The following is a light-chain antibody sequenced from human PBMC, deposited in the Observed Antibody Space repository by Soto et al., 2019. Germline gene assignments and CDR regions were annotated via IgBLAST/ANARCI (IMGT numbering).Light chain of an antibody. CDR1: QSVNRN. Sequence: EIVMTQSPATLSVSPGERATLSCRASQSVNRNLAWYQQKPGQTPRLLIYDASSRDTGIPARFSGSGSGTDFTLTISSLQSEDFAVYYCQQYNNWPLTFGGGTNVEI. V-gene: IGKV3-15*01. CDR2: DAS. J-gene: IGKJ4*01. CDR3: QQYNNWPLT.